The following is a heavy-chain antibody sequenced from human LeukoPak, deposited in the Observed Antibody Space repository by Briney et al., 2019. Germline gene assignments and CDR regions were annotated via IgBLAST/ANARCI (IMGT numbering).Heavy chain of an antibody. V-gene: IGHV3-23*01. D-gene: IGHD6-13*01. J-gene: IGHJ4*02. CDR2: ISGSGSST. CDR1: GFTFSTYG. Sequence: GGSLRLSCAASGFTFSTYGMSWVRQAPGKGLEWVSAISGSGSSTYYADSVKGRFTISRDNSRNTVSLQMNSLRAEDTAVYYCAKDQRSSPGDYWGQGALVTVSS. CDR3: AKDQRSSPGDY.